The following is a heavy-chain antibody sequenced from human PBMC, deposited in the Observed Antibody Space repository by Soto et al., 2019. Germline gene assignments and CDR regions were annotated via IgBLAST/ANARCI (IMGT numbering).Heavy chain of an antibody. V-gene: IGHV1-69*13. CDR3: ARDRLGAPPYYYYYGMDV. J-gene: IGHJ6*02. CDR1: GGTFSSYA. Sequence: SVKVSCKASGGTFSSYAISWVRQAPGQGLEWMGGIIPIFGTANYAQKFQGRVTITADESTSSAYMELSSLRSEDTAVYYCARDRLGAPPYYYYYGMDVWGQGTTVTVSS. D-gene: IGHD1-26*01. CDR2: IIPIFGTA.